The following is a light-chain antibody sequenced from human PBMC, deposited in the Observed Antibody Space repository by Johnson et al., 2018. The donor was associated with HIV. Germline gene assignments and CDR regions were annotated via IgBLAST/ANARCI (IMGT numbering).Light chain of an antibody. V-gene: IGLV1-51*01. CDR3: GTWDSSLSAVFHV. CDR2: DNN. CDR1: SSNIGNNY. Sequence: QSVLTQPPSVSAAPGQKVTISCSGSSSNIGNNYVSWYQQLPGTAPKLLIYDNNKRPSGIPDRFSGSKSGTSATLGITGLQTGDEADYYCGTWDSSLSAVFHVFGCGTKVTVL. J-gene: IGLJ1*01.